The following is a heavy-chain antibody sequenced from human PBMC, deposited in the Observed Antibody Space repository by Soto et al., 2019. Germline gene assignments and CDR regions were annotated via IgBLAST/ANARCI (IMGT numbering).Heavy chain of an antibody. CDR3: SRGIKGGLDA. CDR1: GFTFSSYS. CDR2: ISSSSSTI. D-gene: IGHD2-21*01. V-gene: IGHV3-48*01. J-gene: IGHJ5*02. Sequence: PGGSLRLSCAASGFTFSSYSMNWVRQAPGKGLEWVSYISSSSSTIYYADSVKGRFTISRDNSKNTLSLQINSLGAEDTAVYYCSRGIKGGLDAWGPGTLVTVSS.